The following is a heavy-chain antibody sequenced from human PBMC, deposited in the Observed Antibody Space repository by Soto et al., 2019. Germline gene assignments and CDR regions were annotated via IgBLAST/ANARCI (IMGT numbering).Heavy chain of an antibody. D-gene: IGHD3-3*01. CDR1: GGSINSGGYY. Sequence: KASETLSLTCTVSGGSINSGGYYWSWIRQHPGKGLEWIGYIYYSRTTYYNPSLKSRVTISVDTSKNQFSLKLSSVTAADTAVYYCARGYREGITIFGVETDTYYYGMDVWGQGTTVTVSS. J-gene: IGHJ6*02. CDR2: IYYSRTT. V-gene: IGHV4-31*03. CDR3: ARGYREGITIFGVETDTYYYGMDV.